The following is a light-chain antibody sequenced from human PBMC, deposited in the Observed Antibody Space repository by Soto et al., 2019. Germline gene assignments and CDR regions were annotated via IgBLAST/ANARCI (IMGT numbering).Light chain of an antibody. CDR1: QNIFTY. CDR3: QHYTLYSAS. CDR2: DAS. V-gene: IGKV1-5*01. Sequence: DIHMTQSPSTLSASVGDRVTISCRASQNIFTYLAWYQQKPGKAPKLLIFDASTLQSGVPPRFSGSGSGTEFTLTLSSLQPDDFATYYGQHYTLYSASFGPGTKV. J-gene: IGKJ1*01.